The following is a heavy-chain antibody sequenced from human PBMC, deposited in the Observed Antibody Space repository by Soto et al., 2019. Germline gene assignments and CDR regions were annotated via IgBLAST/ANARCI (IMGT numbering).Heavy chain of an antibody. CDR2: ISSSSSNI. J-gene: IGHJ4*02. CDR1: GFTFSTRA. CDR3: ASDRSLGSNWYYYLES. Sequence: PVGSLRLSCAASGFTFSTRAMNWVRQFPGRGLEWVSYISSSSSNIVHADSVKGRFTVSRDNAKNSLYLQMNSLRDEDTAVYYCASDRSLGSNWYYYLESWGQGTLVTVSS. D-gene: IGHD3-16*01. V-gene: IGHV3-48*02.